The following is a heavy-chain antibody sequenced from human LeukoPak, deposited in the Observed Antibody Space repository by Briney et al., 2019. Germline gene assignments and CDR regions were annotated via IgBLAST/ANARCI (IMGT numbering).Heavy chain of an antibody. Sequence: GGSLRLSCAASGFTFSSYAMSWVRQAPGKGLEWVSAISGSGGSTYYADSVKGRFTISRDNSKNTLYLQMNSLRAEDTAVYYCAKGVVPAALGLYDAFDIWGQGTMVTVSS. V-gene: IGHV3-23*01. D-gene: IGHD2-2*01. J-gene: IGHJ3*02. CDR3: AKGVVPAALGLYDAFDI. CDR2: ISGSGGST. CDR1: GFTFSSYA.